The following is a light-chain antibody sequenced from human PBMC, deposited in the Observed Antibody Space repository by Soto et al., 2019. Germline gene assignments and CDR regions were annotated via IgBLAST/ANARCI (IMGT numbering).Light chain of an antibody. CDR2: DDN. CDR3: GSWDSSLSAYV. J-gene: IGLJ1*01. Sequence: QSVLTQPPSVSAAPGQKVTISCSGSSSNSGCNSVSWYQQLPGTAPKLLIYDDNKRPSGIPDRFSGSKSGTSATLGITGFQTGDEADYYCGSWDSSLSAYVFGSGTKVTVL. CDR1: SSNSGCNS. V-gene: IGLV1-51*01.